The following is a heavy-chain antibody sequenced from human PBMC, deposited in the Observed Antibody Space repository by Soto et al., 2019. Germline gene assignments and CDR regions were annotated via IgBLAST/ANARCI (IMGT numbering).Heavy chain of an antibody. CDR3: ARHFLEDGSHEHAYSYYYGMDV. V-gene: IGHV4-39*01. CDR2: IYYSGST. D-gene: IGHD2-15*01. J-gene: IGHJ6*02. CDR1: GGSISSSSYY. Sequence: QLLESGPGLVKPSETLSLTCTVSGGSISSSSYYWGWIRQPPGKGLEWIGSIYYSGSTYYNPSLKSRVTISVDTSKNQFSLKLSSVTAADTAVYYCARHFLEDGSHEHAYSYYYGMDVWGQGTTVTVSS.